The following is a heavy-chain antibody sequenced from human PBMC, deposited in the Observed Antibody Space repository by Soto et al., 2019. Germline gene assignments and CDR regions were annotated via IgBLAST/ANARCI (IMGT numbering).Heavy chain of an antibody. CDR2: IKQDGSEK. Sequence: EVQLVESGGGLVQPGGSVRLSCAASGFTFSSYWMSWVRQAPGKGLEWVANIKQDGSEKYYVDSVKGRFTISRDNAKTSLYLQMNSLRAEDTAVYYCARVSPGWYFDLWGRGTLVTVSS. CDR1: GFTFSSYW. V-gene: IGHV3-7*01. D-gene: IGHD3-10*01. J-gene: IGHJ2*01. CDR3: ARVSPGWYFDL.